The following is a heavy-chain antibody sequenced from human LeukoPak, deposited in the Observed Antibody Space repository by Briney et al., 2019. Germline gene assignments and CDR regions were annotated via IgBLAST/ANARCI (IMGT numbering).Heavy chain of an antibody. CDR1: GGSISSGSYS. J-gene: IGHJ4*02. CDR2: FYTGGRT. Sequence: SETLSLTCTVSGGSISSGSYSWSWIRQPAGKGLEWIGRFYTGGRTTYNPSLKSRVTISADTSKNQFSLNLSSVTAADTAVYYCARERVEFDYWGQGTLVTVSS. D-gene: IGHD2-15*01. CDR3: ARERVEFDY. V-gene: IGHV4-61*02.